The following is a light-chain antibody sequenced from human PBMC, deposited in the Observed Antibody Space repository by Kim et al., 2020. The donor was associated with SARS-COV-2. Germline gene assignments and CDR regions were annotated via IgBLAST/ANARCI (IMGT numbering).Light chain of an antibody. J-gene: IGLJ2*01. CDR3: NSRDSNDNVV. CDR1: SLRSYY. V-gene: IGLV3-19*01. CDR2: GKN. Sequence: VALGQTVRITCQGDSLRSYYATWYQQKPGQAPILVIYGKNNRPAGIPDRFSGSSSGNTASLTITGTQAGDEADYYCNSRDSNDNVVFGGGTKLTVL.